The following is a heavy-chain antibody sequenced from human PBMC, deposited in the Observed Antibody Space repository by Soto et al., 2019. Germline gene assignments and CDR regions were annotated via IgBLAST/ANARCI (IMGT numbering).Heavy chain of an antibody. V-gene: IGHV3-30*18. J-gene: IGHJ4*02. Sequence: QVQLVESGGSVVQPGRSLRLSCAASGFTFNKYGMHWVRQAPGKGLAWVAAISNAGSSEYYADSVLGRFTISRDNPKNTLYLQMNSLKSEDTAVYSCANQERGSYFAYWGQGTLVTVSS. D-gene: IGHD3-16*01. CDR3: ANQERGSYFAY. CDR2: ISNAGSSE. CDR1: GFTFNKYG.